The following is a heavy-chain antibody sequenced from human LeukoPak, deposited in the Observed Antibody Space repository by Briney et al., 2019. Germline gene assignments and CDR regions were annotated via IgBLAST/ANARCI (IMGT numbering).Heavy chain of an antibody. Sequence: GGSLRLSCAASGFTFDDYAMHWVRQTPGKGLQWVSLTSGDGGSTYYADSVKGRFSISRDNSKNSLYLQMFSLRTEDTAFYYCAKDIGYSGYDSGTNNWFDPWGQGTLVTVSS. CDR3: AKDIGYSGYDSGTNNWFDP. J-gene: IGHJ5*02. D-gene: IGHD5-12*01. V-gene: IGHV3-43*02. CDR2: TSGDGGST. CDR1: GFTFDDYA.